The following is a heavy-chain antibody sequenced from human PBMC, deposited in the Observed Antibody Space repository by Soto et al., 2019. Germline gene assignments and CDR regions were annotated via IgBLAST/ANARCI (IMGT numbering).Heavy chain of an antibody. CDR3: AREGRGKKAGYNGLVSLGY. Sequence: SVKVSCKVSGSRFSNYVISWVRQAPGHGLEWLGRIIPIFNSTKYAQNFQGRVTITADKSTSTASLELSSLRSDDAAVYYCAREGRGKKAGYNGLVSLGYWGQGTLVTVSS. CDR2: IIPIFNST. V-gene: IGHV1-69*06. D-gene: IGHD2-2*02. J-gene: IGHJ4*02. CDR1: GSRFSNYV.